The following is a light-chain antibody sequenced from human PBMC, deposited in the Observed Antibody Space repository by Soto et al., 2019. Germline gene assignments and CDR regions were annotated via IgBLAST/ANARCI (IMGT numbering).Light chain of an antibody. CDR3: QQYSTWPPRYT. Sequence: EIVLTQSPVTLSVSPGERVTLSCRASQSVSRNLAWYQQKPGQAPRLLIYDASTRATGIPATFSGSGSGTEFTLTISSLQSEDFAVYYCQQYSTWPPRYTFGQGTKLEIK. CDR1: QSVSRN. CDR2: DAS. J-gene: IGKJ2*01. V-gene: IGKV3-15*01.